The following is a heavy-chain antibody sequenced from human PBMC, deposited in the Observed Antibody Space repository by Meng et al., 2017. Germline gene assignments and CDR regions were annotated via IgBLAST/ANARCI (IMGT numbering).Heavy chain of an antibody. CDR2: INPNSGGT. CDR1: GYTFTGYY. CDR3: ASYGSGSYYRNWFDP. J-gene: IGHJ5*02. V-gene: IGHV1-2*02. Sequence: ASVKVSCKASGYTFTGYYMHWVRQAPGQGPEWMGWINPNSGGTNYAQKFQGRVTMTRDTSISTAYMELSRLRSDDTAVYYCASYGSGSYYRNWFDPWGQGTLVTVSS. D-gene: IGHD3-10*01.